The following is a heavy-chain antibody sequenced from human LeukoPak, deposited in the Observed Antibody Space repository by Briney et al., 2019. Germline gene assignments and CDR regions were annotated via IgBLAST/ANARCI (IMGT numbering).Heavy chain of an antibody. J-gene: IGHJ4*02. Sequence: PSETLSLTCTVSGGSITSYYWSRIRQPPGKGLEWIGYIYYSGSTNYNPSLKSRVTISVDTSKNQFSLKLSSVTAADTAVYYCARGGRSPVDYWGQGTLVTVSS. CDR3: ARGGRSPVDY. D-gene: IGHD1-1*01. CDR2: IYYSGST. V-gene: IGHV4-59*01. CDR1: GGSITSYY.